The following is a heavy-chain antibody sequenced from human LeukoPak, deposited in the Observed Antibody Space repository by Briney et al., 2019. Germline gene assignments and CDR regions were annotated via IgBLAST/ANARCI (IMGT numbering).Heavy chain of an antibody. CDR1: GYSFTGHY. V-gene: IGHV1-2*02. Sequence: ASVKVSCKASGYSFTGHYMHWVRQAPGQGLEWMGWINPSSGGTKYAQKFQGRVTMTRDTSISTAYMELSRLRSDDTAEYYCARALYYDSSGYYSSSYYYFQHWGQGTLVTVSS. CDR2: INPSSGGT. J-gene: IGHJ1*01. D-gene: IGHD3-22*01. CDR3: ARALYYDSSGYYSSSYYYFQH.